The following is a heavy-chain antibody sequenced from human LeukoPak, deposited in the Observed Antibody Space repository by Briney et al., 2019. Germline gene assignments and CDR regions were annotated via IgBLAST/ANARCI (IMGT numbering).Heavy chain of an antibody. D-gene: IGHD3-16*01. CDR2: ISSSGSTI. CDR3: ARDAGGREDY. J-gene: IGHJ4*02. Sequence: LSLTCAVYGGSFSGYYWSWIRQAPGKGLEWVSYISSSGSTIYYADSVKGRFTISGDNAKNSLYLQMNSLRAEDTAVYYCARDAGGREDYWGQGTLVTVSS. V-gene: IGHV3-11*01. CDR1: GGSFSGYY.